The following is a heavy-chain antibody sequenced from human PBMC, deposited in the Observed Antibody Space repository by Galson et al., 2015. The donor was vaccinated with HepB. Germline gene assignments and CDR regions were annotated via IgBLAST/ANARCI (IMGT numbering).Heavy chain of an antibody. CDR1: GFTFTTYY. V-gene: IGHV3-48*02. CDR3: ARWGIHPVAFDI. Sequence: SLRLSCAASGFTFTTYYMNWVRQAPGKGLEWVSYITSSDSTMYYADSVKGRFTISRDNAKNSLYLQMNNLRDEDTAVYYCARWGIHPVAFDIWGQGTMVTVSS. CDR2: ITSSDSTM. D-gene: IGHD6-13*01. J-gene: IGHJ3*02.